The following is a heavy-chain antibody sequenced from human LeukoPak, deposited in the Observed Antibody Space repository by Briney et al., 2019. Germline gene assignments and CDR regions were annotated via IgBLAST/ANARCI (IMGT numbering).Heavy chain of an antibody. CDR1: GDSVSSNSAT. CDR3: AREVAGIAAGGRDPLDF. D-gene: IGHD6-13*01. V-gene: IGHV6-1*01. J-gene: IGHJ4*02. Sequence: SQTLSLTCAISGDSVSSNSATWNWIRQSPSRGLEWLGRTFYRSKWYNDYAVSVKSPITINPDTSKNQFSLQLNSVTPEDTAVYYYAREVAGIAAGGRDPLDFWDQGTLVTVSS. CDR2: TFYRSKWYN.